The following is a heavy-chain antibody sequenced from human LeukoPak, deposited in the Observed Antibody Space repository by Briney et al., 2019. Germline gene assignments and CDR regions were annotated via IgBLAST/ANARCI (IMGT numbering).Heavy chain of an antibody. D-gene: IGHD3-3*01. CDR3: ATDRGWRTSGYYLYYFEY. V-gene: IGHV3-7*01. J-gene: IGHJ4*02. CDR2: IMHDGSEK. Sequence: GGSLRLSCAASGLIFTNYFMSWVRQAPGKGLEWVASIMHDGSEKYYVDSVRGRFTISRDNTKNSLYLQMSSLRAEDTAVYYCATDRGWRTSGYYLYYFEYWGQGTLVTFSS. CDR1: GLIFTNYF.